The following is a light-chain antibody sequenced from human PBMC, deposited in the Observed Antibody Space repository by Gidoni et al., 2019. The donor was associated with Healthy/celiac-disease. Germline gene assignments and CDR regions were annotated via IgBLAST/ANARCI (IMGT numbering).Light chain of an antibody. J-gene: IGLJ2*01. CDR1: SSDVGGYNY. CDR2: DVS. CDR3: CSYAGSYTPHVV. Sequence: QSALTQPRSVSGSPGQYVTISCTGTSSDVGGYNYVSWYQQHPGKAPKLMIYDVSKRPSGVPDRFSGSKSGNTASLTISGLQAEDEADYYCCSYAGSYTPHVVFGGGTKLTVL. V-gene: IGLV2-11*01.